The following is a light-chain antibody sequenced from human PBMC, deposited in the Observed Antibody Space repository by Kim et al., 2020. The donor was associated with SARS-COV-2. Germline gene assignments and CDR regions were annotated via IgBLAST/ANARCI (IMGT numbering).Light chain of an antibody. Sequence: VSPGERAALSCRAGQSVSSNLAWYQQKPGQAPRLLIYGASTRATGIPARFSGSGSGTEFTLTISSLQSEDFAVYYCQQYNDWPPYSFGQGTKLEI. CDR1: QSVSSN. CDR2: GAS. V-gene: IGKV3-15*01. CDR3: QQYNDWPPYS. J-gene: IGKJ2*03.